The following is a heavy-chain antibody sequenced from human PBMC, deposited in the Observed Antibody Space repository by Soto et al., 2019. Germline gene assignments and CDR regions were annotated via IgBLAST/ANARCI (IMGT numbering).Heavy chain of an antibody. CDR3: ARGRVRWYDIT. V-gene: IGHV4-30-4*01. CDR1: GGSMSSGDYY. CDR2: IYYSGFT. Sequence: QVQLQESGPGLVKPSQTLSLTCTVSGGSMSSGDYYWSWIRQPPGKGLEWIGYIYYSGFTYYNPSLKSRLTISVDMSRNHFSLRVTSVTAADTAVYYCARGRVRWYDITWGQGTMVTVSS. J-gene: IGHJ3*01. D-gene: IGHD2-15*01.